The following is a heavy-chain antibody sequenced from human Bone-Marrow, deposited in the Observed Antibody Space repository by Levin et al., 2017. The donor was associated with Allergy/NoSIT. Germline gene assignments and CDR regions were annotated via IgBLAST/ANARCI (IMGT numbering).Heavy chain of an antibody. CDR2: ITPTSGPS. V-gene: IGHV1-69*13. CDR1: GGTFRMYA. J-gene: IGHJ6*03. D-gene: IGHD2-15*01. CDR3: ARNIAVPAVGGAGYYYYYSMDV. Sequence: PVASVKVSCKVSGGTFRMYAYSWVRQAPGQGLEWIGGITPTSGPSNHAQKFQDRITIIADESTRTVYMELSSLRSDDTAVYYCARNIAVPAVGGAGYYYYYSMDVWGQGTTVTVSS.